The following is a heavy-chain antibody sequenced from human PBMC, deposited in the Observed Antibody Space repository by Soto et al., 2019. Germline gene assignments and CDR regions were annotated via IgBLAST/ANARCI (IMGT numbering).Heavy chain of an antibody. V-gene: IGHV1-69*13. D-gene: IGHD3-22*01. CDR3: ARGVYYDRTGYYFLF. Sequence: AAGEVSDKGRARSFRWHSKSWVRRARGEGPEWMGGIVPMFGTANYAQKFQGRVTITADESTNTAYMQLSSLRSEDTAVYYCARGVYYDRTGYYFLFWGPGTTV. J-gene: IGHJ6*02. CDR1: ARSFRWHS. CDR2: IVPMFGTA.